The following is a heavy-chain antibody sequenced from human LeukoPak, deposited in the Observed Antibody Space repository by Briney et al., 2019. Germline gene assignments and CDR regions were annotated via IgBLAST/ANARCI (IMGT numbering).Heavy chain of an antibody. Sequence: SDTLSHICSLSGRSLSNYYWRWIPQAPGGGPEGGGDIFYSGSPKFIPSLKSRVTISVDTSKNQFSMKVNSVIAADTAVYYCARASKPSSGYHYAANYYYYYYMDVWGKGTTVTVSS. CDR2: IFYSGSP. CDR3: ARASKPSSGYHYAANYYYYYYMDV. J-gene: IGHJ6*03. V-gene: IGHV4-59*07. D-gene: IGHD5-12*01. CDR1: GRSLSNYY.